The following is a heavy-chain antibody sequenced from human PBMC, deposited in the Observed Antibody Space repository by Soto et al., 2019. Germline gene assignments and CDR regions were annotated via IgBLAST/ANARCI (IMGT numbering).Heavy chain of an antibody. V-gene: IGHV1-69*13. J-gene: IGHJ4*01. CDR3: ARGYYYDRSGYSPLGF. D-gene: IGHD3-22*01. CDR2: IIPIFGTA. Sequence: GASVKVSCKASGDTFSSYAIRWVRQAPGQGLEWMGGIIPIFGTANYAQKFQGRVTITADASTSTAYMELSSLRSEDTAVYYCARGYYYDRSGYSPLGFWGQGTLVTVSS. CDR1: GDTFSSYA.